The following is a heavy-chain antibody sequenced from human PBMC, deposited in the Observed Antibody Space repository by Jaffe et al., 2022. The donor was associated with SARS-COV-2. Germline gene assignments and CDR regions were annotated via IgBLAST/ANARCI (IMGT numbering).Heavy chain of an antibody. D-gene: IGHD6-13*01. J-gene: IGHJ4*02. CDR2: VYYSGSF. V-gene: IGHV4-59*01. Sequence: QVQLQESGPGLVKPSETLSLTCTVSRGSIGTSYWSWIRQPPGKGLEWIGYVYYSGSFYYNPSLKSRVTMLVDTSKNQFSLKLSSVTAADSAMYYCARIRRSGSSRITDYWGQGTLVTVSS. CDR3: ARIRRSGSSRITDY. CDR1: RGSIGTSY.